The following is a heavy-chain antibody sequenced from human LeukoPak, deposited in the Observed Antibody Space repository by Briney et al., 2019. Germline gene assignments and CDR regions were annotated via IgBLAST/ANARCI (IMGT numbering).Heavy chain of an antibody. V-gene: IGHV3-48*04. J-gene: IGHJ3*02. CDR1: GFTFSSYS. D-gene: IGHD2-21*01. Sequence: GGSLRLSCAASGFTFSSYSMNWVRQAPGKGLEWVSYISSSSSTIYYADSVKGRFTISRDNAKNSLYLQMDSLRAEDTAVYYCARLKAPSWYSAFDIWGQGTMVTVSS. CDR2: ISSSSSTI. CDR3: ARLKAPSWYSAFDI.